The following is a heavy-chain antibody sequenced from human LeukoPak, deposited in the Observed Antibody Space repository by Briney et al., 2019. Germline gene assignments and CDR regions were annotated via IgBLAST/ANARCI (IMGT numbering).Heavy chain of an antibody. CDR2: VDPENGET. D-gene: IGHD3-10*01. CDR3: VIEIFRGSGINERHFDY. CDR1: GYTFSDYC. Sequence: ATVKISCQASGYTFSDYCVHWVQQVPGKGLEYMGRVDPENGETIYAETFHGRVTFTADTPSNTAYMEMSSLRLEDTAIFYCVIEIFRGSGINERHFDYWGQGTLVTVSS. J-gene: IGHJ4*02. V-gene: IGHV1-69-2*01.